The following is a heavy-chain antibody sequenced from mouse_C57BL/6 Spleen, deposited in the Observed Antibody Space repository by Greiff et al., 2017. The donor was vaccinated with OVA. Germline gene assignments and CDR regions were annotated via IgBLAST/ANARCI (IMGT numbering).Heavy chain of an antibody. CDR3: ARSGSNYGYFDV. D-gene: IGHD2-5*01. J-gene: IGHJ1*03. CDR1: GYAFTNYL. Sequence: VQLQQSGAELVRPGTSVKVSCEASGYAFTNYLIEWVKQRPGQGLEWIGVINPGSGGTNYNEKFKGKATLTADKSSSTAYMQLSSLTSEDSAVYFCARSGSNYGYFDVWGTGTTVTVSS. CDR2: INPGSGGT. V-gene: IGHV1-54*01.